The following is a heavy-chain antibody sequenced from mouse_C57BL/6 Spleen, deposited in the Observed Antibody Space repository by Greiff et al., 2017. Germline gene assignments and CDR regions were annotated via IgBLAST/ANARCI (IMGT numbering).Heavy chain of an antibody. J-gene: IGHJ2*01. CDR2: ISSGSSTI. CDR1: GFTFSDYG. D-gene: IGHD1-1*01. V-gene: IGHV5-17*01. Sequence: EVKLVESGGGLVKPGGSLKLSCAASGFTFSDYGMHWVRQAPEKGLEWVAYISSGSSTIYYADTVKGRFTISRDNAKNTLFLQMTSLRSEDTAMYYCARETTVVRYFDYWGQGTTLTVSS. CDR3: ARETTVVRYFDY.